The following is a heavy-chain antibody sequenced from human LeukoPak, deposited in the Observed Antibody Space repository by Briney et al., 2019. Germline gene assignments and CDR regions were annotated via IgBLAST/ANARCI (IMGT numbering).Heavy chain of an antibody. CDR2: ISSSGLTI. Sequence: GGSLRLSCAGSGFNLSTYSMDWVRQAPGKGLQWLAYISSSGLTICYADSVKGRFTISRDNARNSVYLELNSLRAEDTAVYYCARDPEDYFDSWGQGTLVTVSS. J-gene: IGHJ4*02. V-gene: IGHV3-48*01. CDR3: ARDPEDYFDS. CDR1: GFNLSTYS.